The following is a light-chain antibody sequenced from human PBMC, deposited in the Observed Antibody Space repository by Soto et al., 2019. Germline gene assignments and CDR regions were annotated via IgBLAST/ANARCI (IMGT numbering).Light chain of an antibody. CDR2: GAS. CDR1: QSVSSSY. V-gene: IGKV3-15*01. J-gene: IGKJ1*01. Sequence: IVMTQSPGPMSLSPGGRATLSCRAIQSVSSSYLAWYQQKPGQAPRLLIYGASTRATGIPARYSGTGSGTEFTLTISSLQSEDFALDYCQQYNDWPLTFGQGTKVAIK. CDR3: QQYNDWPLT.